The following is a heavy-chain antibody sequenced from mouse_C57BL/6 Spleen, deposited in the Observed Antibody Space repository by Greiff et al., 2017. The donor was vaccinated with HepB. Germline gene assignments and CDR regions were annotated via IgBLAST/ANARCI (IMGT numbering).Heavy chain of an antibody. CDR1: GYAFSSSW. CDR3: ARDTTVVVAYYFDY. Sequence: QVQLKESGPELVKPGASVKISCKASGYAFSSSWMNWVKQRPGKGLEWIGRIYPGDGDTNYNGKFKGKATLTADKSSSTAYMQLSSLTSEDSAVYFCARDTTVVVAYYFDYWGQGTTLTVSS. J-gene: IGHJ2*01. D-gene: IGHD1-1*01. CDR2: IYPGDGDT. V-gene: IGHV1-82*01.